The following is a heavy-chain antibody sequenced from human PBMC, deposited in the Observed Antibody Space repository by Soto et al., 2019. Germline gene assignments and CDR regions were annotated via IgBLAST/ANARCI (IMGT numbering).Heavy chain of an antibody. CDR2: IYDSGVT. J-gene: IGHJ3*01. Sequence: PSETLSLTCSVSGAVVTSGENYWSWVRQPPGKGLEWLGYIYDSGVTSYSPALKSRVTLSLDRPNNQVSLKLRSVTAADTAVYFCVRDLAHGYTANVLGDGPLVTV. CDR3: VRDLAHGYTANV. D-gene: IGHD5-18*01. CDR1: GAVVTSGENY. V-gene: IGHV4-30-4*08.